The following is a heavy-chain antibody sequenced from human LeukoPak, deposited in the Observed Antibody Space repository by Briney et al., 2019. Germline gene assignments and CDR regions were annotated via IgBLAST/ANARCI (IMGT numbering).Heavy chain of an antibody. D-gene: IGHD2/OR15-2a*01. V-gene: IGHV3-11*01. CDR3: ARVNSNDAFDI. CDR2: ISSSGSTI. J-gene: IGHJ3*02. CDR1: GFTFSDYY. Sequence: GGPLRLSCAASGFTFSDYYMSWIRQAPGKGLEWVSYISSSGSTIYCADSVKGRFTISRDNAKNSLYLQMNSLRAEDTAVYYCARVNSNDAFDIWGQGTMVTVSS.